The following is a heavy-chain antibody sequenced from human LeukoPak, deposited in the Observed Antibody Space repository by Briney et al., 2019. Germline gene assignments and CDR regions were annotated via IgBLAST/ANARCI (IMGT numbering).Heavy chain of an antibody. J-gene: IGHJ5*02. CDR3: ARTRRGSGSYSNWFDP. D-gene: IGHD3-10*01. Sequence: APVKVSCKASGYTFTSYGIRWVRQAPGQGLEWMGWISAYNCNTNYAQKLQGRVTMTTDTSTSTAYMDLRSLRSDNTAVYYCARTRRGSGSYSNWFDPWGQGTLVTVSS. CDR2: ISAYNCNT. V-gene: IGHV1-18*01. CDR1: GYTFTSYG.